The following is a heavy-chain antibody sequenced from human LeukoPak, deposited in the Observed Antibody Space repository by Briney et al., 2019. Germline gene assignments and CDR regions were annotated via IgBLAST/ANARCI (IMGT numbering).Heavy chain of an antibody. CDR1: GFTFSSYA. J-gene: IGHJ5*02. CDR2: ISGSGGST. D-gene: IGHD3-10*01. CDR3: AKLLQPEDYYGSGSS. Sequence: TGGSLRLSCAASGFTFSSYAMHWVRQAPGKGLEWVSAISGSGGSTYYADSVKGRFTISRDNSKNTLYLQMNSLRAEDTAVYYCAKLLQPEDYYGSGSSWGQGTLVTASS. V-gene: IGHV3-23*01.